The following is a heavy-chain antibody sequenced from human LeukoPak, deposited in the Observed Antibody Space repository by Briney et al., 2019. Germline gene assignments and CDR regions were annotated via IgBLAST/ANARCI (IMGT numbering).Heavy chain of an antibody. J-gene: IGHJ4*02. D-gene: IGHD5-18*01. CDR3: ANREGGYTYDPFDY. CDR1: GFTFSSHW. V-gene: IGHV3-74*01. Sequence: GGSMRLSCAASGFTFSSHWMHWVRQAPGKGLVWVSRINSDGSSTNYAHAVKGRFTVSRDNAKNTLYLQVNSLRAEDTAVYYCANREGGYTYDPFDYWGQGTLVTVSS. CDR2: INSDGSST.